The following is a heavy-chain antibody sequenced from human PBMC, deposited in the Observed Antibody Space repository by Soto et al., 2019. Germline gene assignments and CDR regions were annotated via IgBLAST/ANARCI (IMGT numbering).Heavy chain of an antibody. J-gene: IGHJ4*02. CDR2: IKQDGSEK. V-gene: IGHV3-7*01. Sequence: GSLRLSCAASGFTFSSYWMSWVRQAPGKGLEWVANIKQDGSEKYYVDSVKGRFTISRDNAKNSLYLQMNSLRAEDTAVYYCARDRPDIYDSSGYYPLDYWGQGTLVTVSS. CDR3: ARDRPDIYDSSGYYPLDY. D-gene: IGHD3-22*01. CDR1: GFTFSSYW.